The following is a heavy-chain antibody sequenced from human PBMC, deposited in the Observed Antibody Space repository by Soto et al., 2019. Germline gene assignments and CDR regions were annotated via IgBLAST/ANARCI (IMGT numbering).Heavy chain of an antibody. V-gene: IGHV1-18*04. Sequence: RASVEVSCKXSGYTFTSYGISWVRQAPGQGLEWMGWISAYNGNTNYAQKLQGRVTMTTDTSTSTAYMELRSLRSDDTAVYYCARDTGFVVVPAAAAYYYYGMDVWGQGTTVTVSS. D-gene: IGHD2-2*01. J-gene: IGHJ6*02. CDR1: GYTFTSYG. CDR3: ARDTGFVVVPAAAAYYYYGMDV. CDR2: ISAYNGNT.